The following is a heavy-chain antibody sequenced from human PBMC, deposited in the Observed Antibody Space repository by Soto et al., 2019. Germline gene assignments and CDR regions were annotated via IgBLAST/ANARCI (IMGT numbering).Heavy chain of an antibody. Sequence: PVAFLPLSGAACGFSFSTSWMNWVSQAPGEGMVWVSRINPDGRTINYADSVKGRVTISRDNAKNTLYLQMNILRVEDTAVYFCATAGNYRFDNWG. V-gene: IGHV3-74*01. J-gene: IGHJ4*01. D-gene: IGHD1-1*01. CDR1: GFSFSTSW. CDR2: INPDGRTI. CDR3: ATAGNYRFDN.